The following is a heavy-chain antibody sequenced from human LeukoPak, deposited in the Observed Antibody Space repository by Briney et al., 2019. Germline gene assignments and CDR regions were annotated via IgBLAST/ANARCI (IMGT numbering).Heavy chain of an antibody. V-gene: IGHV4-4*07. CDR3: ARGSKPGDRHDY. CDR1: GGSISSFY. D-gene: IGHD2/OR15-2a*01. CDR2: IYTSGST. J-gene: IGHJ4*02. Sequence: SETLSLTCTVPGGSISSFYWSWIRQPAGKGLEWIGHIYTSGSTNYNPSLKSRVTMSVDTSKTQFSLKLSSVTAADTAVYYCARGSKPGDRHDYWGEGSLVTVSS.